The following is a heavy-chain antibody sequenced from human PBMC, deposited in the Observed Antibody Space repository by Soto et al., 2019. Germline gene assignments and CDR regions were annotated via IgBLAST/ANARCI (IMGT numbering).Heavy chain of an antibody. CDR2: ISSSGSTI. CDR3: ARTSGWYGYYGMDV. D-gene: IGHD6-19*01. CDR1: GFTFSSYE. V-gene: IGHV3-48*03. J-gene: IGHJ6*02. Sequence: GGSLRLSCAASGFTFSSYEMNWVRQAPGKGLEWVSYISSSGSTIYYADSVKGRFTTSRDNAKNSLYLQMNSLRAEDTAVYYCARTSGWYGYYGMDVWGQGGTVTVSS.